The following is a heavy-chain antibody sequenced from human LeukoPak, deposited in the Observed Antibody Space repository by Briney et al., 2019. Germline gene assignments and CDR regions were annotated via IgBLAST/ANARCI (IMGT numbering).Heavy chain of an antibody. CDR3: ARMQVAGTGFDY. CDR2: ISSSSSYI. J-gene: IGHJ4*02. CDR1: GFTFSSYS. Sequence: GGSLRLSCAASGFTFSSYSMNWVRQAPGKGLEWVSYISSSSSYIYYADSVKGRFTISRDNAKNSLYLQMNSLRAEDTAVYYCARMQVAGTGFDYWGQGTLVTVSS. V-gene: IGHV3-21*01. D-gene: IGHD6-19*01.